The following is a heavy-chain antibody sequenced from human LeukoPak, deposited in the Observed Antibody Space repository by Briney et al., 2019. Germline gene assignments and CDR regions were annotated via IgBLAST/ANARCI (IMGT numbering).Heavy chain of an antibody. D-gene: IGHD1-26*01. J-gene: IGHJ5*02. Sequence: PSETLSLTCTVSGGSTSSSSYYWDWIRQPPGKGLEWIGNIYYSGTTYYNPSLKSRVTISVDTSKNHFSLKLSSVTAADTAVYYCARQVIVAAGKGFFDPWGQGTLVTVSS. CDR3: ARQVIVAAGKGFFDP. CDR1: GGSTSSSSYY. V-gene: IGHV4-39*01. CDR2: IYYSGTT.